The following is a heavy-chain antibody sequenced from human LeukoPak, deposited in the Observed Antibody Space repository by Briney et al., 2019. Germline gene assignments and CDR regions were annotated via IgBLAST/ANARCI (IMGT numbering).Heavy chain of an antibody. Sequence: PGGSLRLSCAASGFTFSSYATSWVRQAPGKGLEWVSAISGSGGSTYYADSVKGRFTISRDNSKNTLYLQMNSLRAEDTAVHYCARARRSGGITLVRGVKDRGWFDPWGQGTLVTVSS. CDR3: ARARRSGGITLVRGVKDRGWFDP. V-gene: IGHV3-23*01. CDR1: GFTFSSYA. J-gene: IGHJ5*02. D-gene: IGHD3-10*01. CDR2: ISGSGGST.